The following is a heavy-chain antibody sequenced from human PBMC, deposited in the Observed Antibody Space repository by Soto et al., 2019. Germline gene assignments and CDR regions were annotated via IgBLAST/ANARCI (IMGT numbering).Heavy chain of an antibody. CDR3: ARPSPTEQRVWADDAFDI. V-gene: IGHV4-4*02. Sequence: SETLSLTCAVSSGSISSSNWWSWVRQPPGKGLEWIGEIYHSGSTNYNPSLKSRVTISVDTSKNQFSLKLGSVTAADAAVYYCARPSPTEQRVWADDAFDIWGQGTRVTVSS. CDR1: SGSISSSNW. CDR2: IYHSGST. J-gene: IGHJ3*02. D-gene: IGHD6-6*01.